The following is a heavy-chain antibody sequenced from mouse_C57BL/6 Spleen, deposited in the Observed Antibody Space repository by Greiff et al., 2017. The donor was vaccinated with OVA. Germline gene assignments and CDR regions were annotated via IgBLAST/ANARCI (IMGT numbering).Heavy chain of an antibody. CDR3: TTAYYDYDVDY. CDR2: IDPEAGDT. V-gene: IGHV14-1*01. Sequence: VQLQQSGAELVRPGASVKLSCTASGFNIKDYYMHWVKQRPEQGLEWIGRIDPEAGDTEYAPKFQGKATMTADTSSNTAYLQLSSLTSEDTAVDYCTTAYYDYDVDYWGQGTTLTVSS. D-gene: IGHD2-4*01. J-gene: IGHJ2*01. CDR1: GFNIKDYY.